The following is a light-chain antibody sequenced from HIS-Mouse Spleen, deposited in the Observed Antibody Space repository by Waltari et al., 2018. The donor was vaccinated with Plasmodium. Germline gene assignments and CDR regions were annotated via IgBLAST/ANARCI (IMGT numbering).Light chain of an antibody. Sequence: EIVMTQSPPTLSVSPGERAPLSCRASHSVSSYLAWYQQKPGQAPRLLIYGASTRATGIPARFSGSGSGTEFTLTISSLQSEDFAVYYCQQYNNWSFTFGPGTKVDIK. J-gene: IGKJ3*01. CDR1: HSVSSY. CDR3: QQYNNWSFT. CDR2: GAS. V-gene: IGKV3-15*01.